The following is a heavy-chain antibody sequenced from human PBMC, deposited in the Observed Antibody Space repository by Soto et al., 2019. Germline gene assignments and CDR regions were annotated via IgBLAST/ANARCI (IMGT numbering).Heavy chain of an antibody. CDR1: GFTVSTKY. Sequence: ESGGGLVQPGGSLRLSCAASGFTVSTKYMSWVRQAPGKGLERVSVIYSGGSTFYADSVRGRFTISRDNSKNTVNLQMNSLRAEDTSVYYCARDPWAADYWGQGTLFTVCS. V-gene: IGHV3-66*01. D-gene: IGHD3-16*01. J-gene: IGHJ4*02. CDR3: ARDPWAADY. CDR2: IYSGGST.